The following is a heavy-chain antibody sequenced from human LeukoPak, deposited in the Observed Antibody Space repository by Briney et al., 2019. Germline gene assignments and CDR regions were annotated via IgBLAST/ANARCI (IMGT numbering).Heavy chain of an antibody. CDR2: SYYSGST. J-gene: IGHJ4*02. CDR3: ARTAMVRGVNSFDY. V-gene: IGHV4-61*01. Sequence: SETLSVTCTVSGGSVSSGCHYWSWIRQPPGTGLEWIGYSYYSGSTNYNPSLRSGSTISVDTSKNQFSLKLSSVTAADTAVYYCARTAMVRGVNSFDYWGQGTLVTVSS. CDR1: GGSVSSGCHY. D-gene: IGHD3-10*01.